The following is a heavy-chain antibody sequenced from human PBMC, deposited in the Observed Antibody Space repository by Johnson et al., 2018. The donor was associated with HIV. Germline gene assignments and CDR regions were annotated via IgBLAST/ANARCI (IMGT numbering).Heavy chain of an antibody. CDR1: GFSFSSNW. J-gene: IGHJ3*02. CDR2: IKEDGTEK. D-gene: IGHD1-26*01. V-gene: IGHV3-7*05. Sequence: AQLVESGGGLVQPGGSLRLSCAASGFSFSSNWMNWVRQAPGKGLEWVANIKEDGTEKYYVDSVKGRFTISRDNAKNSLYLQMNSLRAEDTALYYCAKSIVGATYDALDIWGQGTMVTVSS. CDR3: AKSIVGATYDALDI.